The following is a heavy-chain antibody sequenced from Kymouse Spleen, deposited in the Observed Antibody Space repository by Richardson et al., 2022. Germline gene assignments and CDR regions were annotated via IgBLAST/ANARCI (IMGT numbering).Heavy chain of an antibody. V-gene: IGHV4-59*01. CDR2: IYYSGST. J-gene: IGHJ4*02. CDR3: ASITGDLTT. Sequence: QVQLQESGPGLVKPSETLSLTCTVSGGSISSYYWSWIRQPPGKGLEWIGYIYYSGSTNYNPSLKSRVTISVDTSKNQFSLKLSSVTAADTAVYYCASITGDLTTGAREPWSPSPQ. D-gene: IGHD7-27*02. CDR1: GGSISSYY.